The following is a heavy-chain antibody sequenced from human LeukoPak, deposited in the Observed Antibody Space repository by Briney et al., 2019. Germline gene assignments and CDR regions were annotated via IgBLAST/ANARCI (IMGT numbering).Heavy chain of an antibody. CDR2: ISGSGGST. V-gene: IGHV3-23*01. J-gene: IGHJ6*02. CDR1: GFTFSSYA. D-gene: IGHD5-18*01. CDR3: ATPGDSCGLDYYYYHGMDV. Sequence: GGSLRLSCAASGFTFSSYAMSWVRQAPGKGLEWVSAISGSGGSTYYADSVKGWFTISRDNSKNTLYLQMNSLRAGDTAVYYCATPGDSCGLDYYYYHGMDVWGQGTTVTVSS.